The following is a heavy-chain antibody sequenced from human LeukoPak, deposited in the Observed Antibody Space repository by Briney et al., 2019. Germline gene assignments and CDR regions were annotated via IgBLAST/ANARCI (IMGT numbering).Heavy chain of an antibody. Sequence: GASVKVSCKASGYTFTSYGISWVRQAPGQGLEWMGWISAYNGNTNYAQKLQGRVTMTTDTSTSTAYMELRSLRSDDTAVYYCATYPGIAAAGPPDYWGQGTLVTVSS. CDR1: GYTFTSYG. CDR2: ISAYNGNT. V-gene: IGHV1-18*01. CDR3: ATYPGIAAAGPPDY. D-gene: IGHD6-13*01. J-gene: IGHJ4*02.